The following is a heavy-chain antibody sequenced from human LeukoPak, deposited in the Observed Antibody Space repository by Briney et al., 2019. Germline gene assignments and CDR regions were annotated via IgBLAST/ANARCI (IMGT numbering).Heavy chain of an antibody. CDR3: ARDDGLTGYYDSSDY. J-gene: IGHJ4*02. CDR1: GFTFDTYA. D-gene: IGHD3-22*01. V-gene: IGHV3-21*01. CDR2: ISSSSYI. Sequence: GGSLRLSCAASGFTFDTYAMNWVRQAPGKGLEWVSSISSSSYIYYADSVKGRFTISRDNAKNSLYLQMNSLRAEDTAVYYCARDDGLTGYYDSSDYWGQGTLVTVSS.